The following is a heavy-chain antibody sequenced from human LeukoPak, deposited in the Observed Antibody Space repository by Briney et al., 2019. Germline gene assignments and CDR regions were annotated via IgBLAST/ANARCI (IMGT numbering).Heavy chain of an antibody. Sequence: GGSLRLSCAVSGFTFSTYSMNWVRQAPGKGLEWVSSITSISSYIYYADSVRGRVTISRDDARNSLYLQMNSLRAEDTAVYYCSRGRATSSWVYYYMDVWGKGTTVTVSS. V-gene: IGHV3-21*01. D-gene: IGHD6-13*01. CDR2: ITSISSYI. CDR3: SRGRATSSWVYYYMDV. J-gene: IGHJ6*03. CDR1: GFTFSTYS.